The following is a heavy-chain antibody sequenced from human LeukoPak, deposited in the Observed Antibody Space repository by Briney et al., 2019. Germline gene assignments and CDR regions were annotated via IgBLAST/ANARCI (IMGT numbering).Heavy chain of an antibody. CDR1: GFTFSSYP. Sequence: GRSLRLSCAASGFTFSSYPMHWVRQAPGKGLEWVAVISFDGNNKYYSDSVKGRFSISRDNSKNTLYLQMNSLRTKDTAVHYCARDVGEEDWGQGTLVTVSS. CDR2: ISFDGNNK. D-gene: IGHD3-10*01. V-gene: IGHV3-30*04. J-gene: IGHJ4*02. CDR3: ARDVGEED.